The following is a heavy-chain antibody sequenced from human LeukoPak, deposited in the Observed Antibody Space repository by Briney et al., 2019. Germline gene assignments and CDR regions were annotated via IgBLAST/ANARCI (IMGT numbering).Heavy chain of an antibody. CDR1: GLTFSDYS. D-gene: IGHD6-13*01. V-gene: IGHV3-23*01. CDR2: ISAGGGST. Sequence: GGSLRLSCAASGLTFSDYSMTWVRQAPGKGLFWVSGISAGGGSTYYADSVKGRFSISRDNSRNTLYLQMNSLRAEDTAVYYCAKEAAGPEYWGQGTLVTVSS. J-gene: IGHJ4*02. CDR3: AKEAAGPEY.